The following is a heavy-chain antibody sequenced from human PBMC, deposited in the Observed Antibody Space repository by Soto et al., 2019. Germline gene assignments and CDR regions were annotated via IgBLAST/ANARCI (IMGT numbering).Heavy chain of an antibody. CDR1: GFTLNIYA. D-gene: IGHD1-26*01. Sequence: GGSLRLSCAASGFTLNIYAMTWVRQAPGKGLEWVSSISGSGESTYYADSVKGRFTILRDNSKNTLYLQMNSLRAEDTATYYCAKDPPSVPWDDYWGQGTLVTVSS. J-gene: IGHJ4*02. CDR3: AKDPPSVPWDDY. CDR2: ISGSGEST. V-gene: IGHV3-23*01.